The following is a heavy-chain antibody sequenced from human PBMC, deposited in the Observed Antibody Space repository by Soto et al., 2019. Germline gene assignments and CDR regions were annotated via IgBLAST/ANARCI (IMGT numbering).Heavy chain of an antibody. CDR3: ARDSPLENGGNSGLDY. Sequence: SETLSLTCTVSGGSISGYYWAWIRQPPGKGLEWIGYIYFTGNANYSPSLKSRVTMSVDMSTNQFSLNMRSVTAADTAVSYCARDSPLENGGNSGLDYWGQGTVVTVSS. J-gene: IGHJ4*02. D-gene: IGHD2-21*02. V-gene: IGHV4-59*01. CDR2: IYFTGNA. CDR1: GGSISGYY.